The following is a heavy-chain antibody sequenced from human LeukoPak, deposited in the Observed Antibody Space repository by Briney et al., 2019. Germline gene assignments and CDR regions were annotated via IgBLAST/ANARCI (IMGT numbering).Heavy chain of an antibody. J-gene: IGHJ4*02. CDR1: GGSFSDYY. D-gene: IGHD1-7*01. V-gene: IGHV4-34*01. Sequence: SETLSLTCAVYGGSFSDYYWTWIRQPPGKGLEWIGEINHSGSTKYNPSLKSRVTISVDTSKNQFSLKLSSVTAADTAVYYCARDLSGTTYFDYWGQGTLVTVSS. CDR2: INHSGST. CDR3: ARDLSGTTYFDY.